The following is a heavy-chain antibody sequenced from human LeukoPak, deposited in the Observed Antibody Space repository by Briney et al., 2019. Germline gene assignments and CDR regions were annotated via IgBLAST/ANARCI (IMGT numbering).Heavy chain of an antibody. J-gene: IGHJ6*03. CDR1: GFTFSNYY. D-gene: IGHD2-8*02. CDR3: ARAVRLLAGKLRRDYYMDA. V-gene: IGHV3-7*01. Sequence: GGSLRLSCAASGFTFSNYYMSWVRQAPGKGLEWVASIKQDGSDKYYVDSVKGRFTISRDNAKNSLYLQMNSLRAEDTAVYYCARAVRLLAGKLRRDYYMDAWGKGNTVTVFS. CDR2: IKQDGSDK.